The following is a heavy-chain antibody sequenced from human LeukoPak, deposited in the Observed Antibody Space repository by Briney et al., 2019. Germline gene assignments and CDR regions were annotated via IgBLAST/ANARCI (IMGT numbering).Heavy chain of an antibody. D-gene: IGHD1-26*01. CDR3: ARVKWELYGSDLDY. V-gene: IGHV1-69*13. Sequence: SVKVSCKASGGTFSSYAISWVRQAPGQGLEWMGGIIPIFGTANYAQKFQGRVTITADESTSTAYMELSSLRSEDTAVYYCARVKWELYGSDLDYWGQGTLVTVSS. CDR1: GGTFSSYA. J-gene: IGHJ4*02. CDR2: IIPIFGTA.